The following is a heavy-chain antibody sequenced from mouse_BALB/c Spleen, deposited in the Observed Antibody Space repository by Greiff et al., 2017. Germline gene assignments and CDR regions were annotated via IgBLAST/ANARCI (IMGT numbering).Heavy chain of an antibody. CDR1: GFTFSSYY. J-gene: IGHJ4*01. CDR3: ARVVYYGYAMDY. Sequence: EVMLVESGGGLVKLGGSLKLSCAASGFTFSSYYMSWVRQTPEKRLELVAAINSNGGSTYYPDTVKGRFTISRDNAKNTLYLQMSSLKSEDTALYYCARVVYYGYAMDYWGQGTSVTVSS. D-gene: IGHD1-1*01. V-gene: IGHV5-6-2*01. CDR2: INSNGGST.